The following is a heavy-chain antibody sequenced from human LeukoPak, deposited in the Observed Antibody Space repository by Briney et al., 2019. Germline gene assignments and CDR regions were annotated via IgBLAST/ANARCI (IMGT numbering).Heavy chain of an antibody. CDR3: AKASRYYDILTLDY. J-gene: IGHJ4*02. V-gene: IGHV3-23*01. D-gene: IGHD3-9*01. Sequence: PGWSLRLSCAASGFTFSSYAMSWVRQAPGKGLEWVSAISGSGGSTYYADSAKGRFTISRDNSKNTLYLQMNSLRAEDTAVYYCAKASRYYDILTLDYWGQGTLVTASS. CDR2: ISGSGGST. CDR1: GFTFSSYA.